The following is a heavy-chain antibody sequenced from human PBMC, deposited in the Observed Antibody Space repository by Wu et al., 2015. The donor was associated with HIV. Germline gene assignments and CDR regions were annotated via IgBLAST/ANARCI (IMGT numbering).Heavy chain of an antibody. V-gene: IGHV1-2*02. D-gene: IGHD3-10*01. CDR1: GYTFTDYSY. CDR3: ARGNYGDY. CDR2: INPNSGGT. J-gene: IGHJ4*02. Sequence: VQLVQSGTDVRKPGASVKVSCKTSGYTFTDYSYIQWVRQAPGQRLEWMGWINPNSGGTNYAEKFQGRVTMTRDTSITTAYMELSRLRSDDTAMYYCARGNYGDYWGQGTLVTVSS.